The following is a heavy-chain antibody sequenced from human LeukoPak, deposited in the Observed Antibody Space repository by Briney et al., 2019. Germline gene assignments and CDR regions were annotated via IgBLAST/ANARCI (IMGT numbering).Heavy chain of an antibody. CDR1: GFTFSSYG. CDR2: IRYDGSNK. CDR3: AKGAEEGVVITPVYYYYMDV. Sequence: GGSLRLSCAASGFTFSSYGMHWVRRAPGKGLEWVAFIRYDGSNKYYADSVKGRFTISRDSSKNTLFLHMNGLRPEDTAVYYCAKGAEEGVVITPVYYYYMDVWGKGTTVTISS. V-gene: IGHV3-30*02. J-gene: IGHJ6*03. D-gene: IGHD3-22*01.